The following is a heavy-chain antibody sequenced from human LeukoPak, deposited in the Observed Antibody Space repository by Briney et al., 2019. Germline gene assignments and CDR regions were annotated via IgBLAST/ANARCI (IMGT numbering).Heavy chain of an antibody. J-gene: IGHJ4*02. V-gene: IGHV7-4-1*02. Sequence: ASVKVSCKASGYTFTSYAMNWVRQAPGQGLEWMGWINTNTGNPTYAQGFTGRFVFSLDTSVSTVYLQISSLKAEDTAVYYCAREGRSYQHTGDFDYWGQGTLVTVSS. D-gene: IGHD1-26*01. CDR2: INTNTGNP. CDR1: GYTFTSYA. CDR3: AREGRSYQHTGDFDY.